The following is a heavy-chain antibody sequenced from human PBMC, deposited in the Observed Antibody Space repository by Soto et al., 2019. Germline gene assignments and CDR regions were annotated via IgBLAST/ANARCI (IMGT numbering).Heavy chain of an antibody. J-gene: IGHJ4*02. CDR3: AREYRSSSESDY. CDR2: ITGSGGST. CDR1: GFTFGTYA. V-gene: IGHV3-23*01. Sequence: GGSLRLSCAASGFTFGTYAMSWVRQAQGKGLEWVSGITGSGGSTDYADSVKGRFTISRDTSRNTLYLQMSRLSVEDTAIYYCAREYRSSSESDYLGKGT. D-gene: IGHD6-6*01.